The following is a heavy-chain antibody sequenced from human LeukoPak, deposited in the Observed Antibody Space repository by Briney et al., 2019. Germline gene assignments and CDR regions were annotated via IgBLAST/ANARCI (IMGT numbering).Heavy chain of an antibody. CDR3: ARDRYDILTGYYHPYYYYYMDV. CDR1: GYTFTSYD. CDR2: MNPDSGNT. V-gene: IGHV1-8*03. J-gene: IGHJ6*03. Sequence: GASVKVSCKASGYTFTSYDINWVRRATGQGLEWMGWMNPDSGNTGYAQKFQGRVTITRNTSISTAYMELSSLRSEDTAVYYCARDRYDILTGYYHPYYYYYMDVWGKGTTVTVSS. D-gene: IGHD3-9*01.